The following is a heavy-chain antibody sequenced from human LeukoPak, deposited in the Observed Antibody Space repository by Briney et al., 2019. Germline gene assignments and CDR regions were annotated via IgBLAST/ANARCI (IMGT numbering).Heavy chain of an antibody. D-gene: IGHD3-22*01. J-gene: IGHJ3*02. CDR3: ARVGGITMIVVLITDAFDI. V-gene: IGHV3-11*01. CDR2: ISSSGSTI. Sequence: GGSLRLSCAASGFAFSNAWMSWVRQAPGKGLEWVSYISSSGSTIYYADSVKGRFTISRDNAKNSLYLQMNSLRAADTAVYYCARVGGITMIVVLITDAFDIWGQGTMVTVSS. CDR1: GFAFSNAW.